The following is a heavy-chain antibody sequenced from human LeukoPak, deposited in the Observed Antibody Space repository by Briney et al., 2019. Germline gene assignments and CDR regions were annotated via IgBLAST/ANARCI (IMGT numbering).Heavy chain of an antibody. D-gene: IGHD3-10*01. CDR2: INPNSGGT. V-gene: IGHV1-2*02. CDR1: GYTFTGYY. CDR3: ARDSGTWSQLTWGYYYYYNGMDV. J-gene: IGHJ6*02. Sequence: ASVKVSCKASGYTFTGYYMHWVRQAPGQGLEWMGWINPNSGGTNYAQKFQGRVTMTRDTSISTAYMELSRLRSDDTAVYYCARDSGTWSQLTWGYYYYYNGMDVWGQGTTVTVSS.